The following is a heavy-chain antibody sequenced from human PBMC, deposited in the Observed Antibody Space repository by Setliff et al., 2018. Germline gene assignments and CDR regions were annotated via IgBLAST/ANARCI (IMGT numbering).Heavy chain of an antibody. J-gene: IGHJ3*02. CDR3: ARDASASDGRNAFDI. V-gene: IGHV4-39*07. CDR2: IYFGGNT. CDR1: GGSISDNGYF. D-gene: IGHD1-26*01. Sequence: PSETLSLTCTVPGGSISDNGYFWGWVRQPPGKGLEWIGNIYFGGNTYFNPSFKSRVTMSIDTSNSQFSLELSSVTAADTAIYYCARDASASDGRNAFDIWGQGTMVTVSS.